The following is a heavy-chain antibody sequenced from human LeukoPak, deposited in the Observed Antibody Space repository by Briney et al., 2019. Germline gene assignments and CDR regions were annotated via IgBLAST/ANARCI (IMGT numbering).Heavy chain of an antibody. Sequence: ASVKVSCKTSGYTFTAYYLHWVGQAPGQGLEWMGWIDPDSGDTYYAQKFQGRVTVTRDTSISTAYMEVNRLTSDDTAVYFCAKISRSGWYVDYWGQGTLVTVSS. J-gene: IGHJ4*02. CDR3: AKISRSGWYVDY. D-gene: IGHD6-19*01. CDR2: IDPDSGDT. CDR1: GYTFTAYY. V-gene: IGHV1-2*02.